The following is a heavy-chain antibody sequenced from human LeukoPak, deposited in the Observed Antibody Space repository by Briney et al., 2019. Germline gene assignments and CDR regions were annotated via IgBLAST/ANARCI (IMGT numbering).Heavy chain of an antibody. CDR2: ISYDGSNK. CDR3: AKDSLGYFDY. J-gene: IGHJ4*02. CDR1: GFTFSSYG. D-gene: IGHD3-22*01. Sequence: GGSLRLSCAASGFTFSSYGMHWVRQAPGKGLEWVAVISYDGSNKYYADSVKGRFTISRDNSKNTLYLQMNSLRAEDTAVYYCAKDSLGYFDYWGQGPLVTVSS. V-gene: IGHV3-30*18.